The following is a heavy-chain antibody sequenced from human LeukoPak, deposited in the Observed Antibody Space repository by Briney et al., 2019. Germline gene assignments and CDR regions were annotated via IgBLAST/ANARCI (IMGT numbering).Heavy chain of an antibody. CDR2: IIPILGIA. D-gene: IGHD3-10*01. CDR3: ARGSRGSLDY. CDR1: GGTFSSYT. Sequence: SVKVSCKASGGTFSSYTISWVRQAPGQGLEWMGRIIPILGIANYAQKFQGRVTMTRDTSISTAYMELSRLRSDDTAVYYCARGSRGSLDYWGQGTLVTVSS. J-gene: IGHJ4*02. V-gene: IGHV1-69*02.